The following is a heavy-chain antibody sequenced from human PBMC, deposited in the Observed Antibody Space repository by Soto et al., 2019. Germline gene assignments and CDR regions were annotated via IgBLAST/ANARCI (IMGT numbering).Heavy chain of an antibody. CDR1: GFTVSSNY. Sequence: GGSLRLSCAASGFTVSSNYMSWVRQAPGKGLEWVSVIYSGGSTYYADSVKGRFTISRDNSKNTLYLQMNSLRAEDTAVYYCAKDSLLWFGELLGYFDYWGQGTLVTVSS. J-gene: IGHJ4*02. D-gene: IGHD3-10*01. CDR3: AKDSLLWFGELLGYFDY. V-gene: IGHV3-66*01. CDR2: IYSGGST.